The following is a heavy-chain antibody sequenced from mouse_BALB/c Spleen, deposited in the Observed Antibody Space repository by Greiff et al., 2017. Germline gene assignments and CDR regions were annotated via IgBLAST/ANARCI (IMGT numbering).Heavy chain of an antibody. CDR3: AGRGNNAMDY. CDR2: ISNGGGST. J-gene: IGHJ4*01. Sequence: EVQLVESGGGLVQPGGSLKLSCAASGFTFSSYTMSWVRQTPEKRLEWVAYISNGGGSTYYPDTVKGRFTISRDNAKNTLYLQMSSLKSEDTAMYYCAGRGNNAMDYWGQGTSVTVSS. CDR1: GFTFSSYT. V-gene: IGHV5-12-2*01.